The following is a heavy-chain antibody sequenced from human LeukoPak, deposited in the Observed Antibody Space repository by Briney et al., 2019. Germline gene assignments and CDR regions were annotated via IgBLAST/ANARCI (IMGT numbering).Heavy chain of an antibody. V-gene: IGHV3-23*01. CDR3: AKEWQLRGPIGYSWFDP. CDR2: ISGSGGST. Sequence: GGSLRLSCAASGFTFSSYEMNWVRQAPGKGLEWVSAISGSGGSTYYADSVKGRFTISRDNSKNTLYVQMNRLRADDTAVYYCAKEWQLRGPIGYSWFDPWGQGTLVTVSS. D-gene: IGHD3-10*01. J-gene: IGHJ5*02. CDR1: GFTFSSYE.